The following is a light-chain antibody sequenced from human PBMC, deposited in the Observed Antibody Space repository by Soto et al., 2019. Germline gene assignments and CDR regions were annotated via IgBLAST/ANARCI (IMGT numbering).Light chain of an antibody. J-gene: IGKJ1*01. Sequence: DIHMTKSPSSLSASVGDRVTIYCRASQNIFTYLNWYQQKPGKAPNLLIFAASTWRSGVPSRFSGIRSRTNLTLTSISMPHKDFATYHCQQSYSAPLTFGQGTKVEIK. CDR1: QNIFTY. CDR3: QQSYSAPLT. CDR2: AAS. V-gene: IGKV1-39*01.